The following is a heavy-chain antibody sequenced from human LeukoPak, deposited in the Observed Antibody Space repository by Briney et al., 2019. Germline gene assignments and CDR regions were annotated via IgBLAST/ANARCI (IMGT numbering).Heavy chain of an antibody. CDR2: IYYSGST. CDR3: ARESEFDATGYLY. V-gene: IGHV4-39*02. D-gene: IGHD3-9*01. Sequence: SETLSLTCTVSGGSISSSSYYWGWIRRPPGKGLEWIGSIYYSGSTYYNPSLKSRVTMSADTSKNHFSVKLSSVTAADTAVYYCARESEFDATGYLYWGQGILVTVSS. CDR1: GGSISSSSYY. J-gene: IGHJ4*02.